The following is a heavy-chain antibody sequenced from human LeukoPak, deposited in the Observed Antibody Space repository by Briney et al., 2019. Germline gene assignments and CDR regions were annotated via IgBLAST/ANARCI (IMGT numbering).Heavy chain of an antibody. Sequence: PGGSLRLSCAASGFTFSNYWMNWVRQAPGKGLEWVANINQDGSEKFYVDSVKGRFTISGDNAKNSLYLQMNSLRAEDTAVYYCAREVTPYYWGQGTLVTVSS. CDR3: AREVTPYY. CDR1: GFTFSNYW. J-gene: IGHJ4*02. D-gene: IGHD2-21*02. CDR2: INQDGSEK. V-gene: IGHV3-7*01.